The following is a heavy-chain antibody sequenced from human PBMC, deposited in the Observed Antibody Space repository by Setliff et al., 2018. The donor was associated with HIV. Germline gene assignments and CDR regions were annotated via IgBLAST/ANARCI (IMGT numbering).Heavy chain of an antibody. D-gene: IGHD4-4*01. J-gene: IGHJ4*02. CDR2: IYYSGST. CDR1: GGSISSGTYY. Sequence: PSETLSLTCSVSGGSISSGTYYWGWIRQPPGKGLEWIGYIYYSGSTNYNPSLKSRVTISVDASRNQFSLKLSSVTAADTAVYYCAREPDSIPYDYWGQGTLVTVSS. V-gene: IGHV4-61*01. CDR3: AREPDSIPYDY.